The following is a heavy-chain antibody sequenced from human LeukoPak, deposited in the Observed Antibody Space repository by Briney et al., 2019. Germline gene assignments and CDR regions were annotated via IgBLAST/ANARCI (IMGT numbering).Heavy chain of an antibody. Sequence: GGSLRLSCSASGYTFSNYWMSWVRQAPGKGLEYVANIKQDGSEAYYVDSVKGRFTISRDNAKNSLYLQMNSLRVEDTAVYYCARDQGILFFDSWGQGTLVTVSS. CDR1: GYTFSNYW. CDR2: IKQDGSEA. J-gene: IGHJ4*02. D-gene: IGHD2-21*01. CDR3: ARDQGILFFDS. V-gene: IGHV3-7*01.